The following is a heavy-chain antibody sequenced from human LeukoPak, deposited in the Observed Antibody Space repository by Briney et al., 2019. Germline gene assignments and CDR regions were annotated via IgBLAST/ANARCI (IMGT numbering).Heavy chain of an antibody. J-gene: IGHJ6*04. Sequence: GGSLRLSCAASGFTFSSYAMSWVRRAPGKGLEWVSAISGSGGSTYYADSVKGRFTISRDNSKNTLYLQMNSLRAEDTAVYYCAKEGYYGSGSYLGVYGMDVWGKGTTVTVSS. D-gene: IGHD3-10*01. V-gene: IGHV3-23*01. CDR3: AKEGYYGSGSYLGVYGMDV. CDR2: ISGSGGST. CDR1: GFTFSSYA.